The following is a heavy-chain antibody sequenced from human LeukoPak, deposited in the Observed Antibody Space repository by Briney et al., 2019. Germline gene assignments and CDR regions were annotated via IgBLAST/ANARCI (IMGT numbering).Heavy chain of an antibody. CDR1: GYPITSAYY. Sequence: SETLSLTCTVSGYPITSAYYWGWIRQSPGKGLAWIGSIYHSGSSYYNPSLKSRVTISVDTSKNHFSLKLTSVTAADTAVYYCAGEHYYDSTAYLDWGQGTLVSVSS. CDR2: IYHSGSS. V-gene: IGHV4-38-2*02. D-gene: IGHD3-22*01. CDR3: AGEHYYDSTAYLD. J-gene: IGHJ4*02.